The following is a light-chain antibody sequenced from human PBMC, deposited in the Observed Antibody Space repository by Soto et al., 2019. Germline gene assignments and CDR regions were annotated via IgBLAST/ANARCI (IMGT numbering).Light chain of an antibody. J-gene: IGKJ5*01. CDR3: MQRTHVPIT. V-gene: IGKV2D-29*01. CDR1: HSFLLGDGKTY. CDR2: EVS. Sequence: DILMTQTPLSLSVTPGQPACISCNSTHSFLLGDGKTYLYWYLQKSGQPPQLLIYEVSNRFSGVPDRFSGSGSGTDFALKISRVEAEDVGVYYCMQRTHVPITFGQGTRLEIK.